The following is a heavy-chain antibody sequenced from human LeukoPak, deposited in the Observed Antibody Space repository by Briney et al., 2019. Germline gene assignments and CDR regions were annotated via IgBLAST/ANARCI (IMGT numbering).Heavy chain of an antibody. D-gene: IGHD3-22*01. J-gene: IGHJ6*02. Sequence: PGGSLRLSCAASGFSFSRYTMSWVRQAPGKGLEWVSSISYSSSYIYDADSMKGRFTISRDNAKNSLYLQMNSLRVEDTAVYYCAKDLYDSSGYYYDPLSYGMDVWGQGTTVTVSS. CDR2: ISYSSSYI. CDR3: AKDLYDSSGYYYDPLSYGMDV. CDR1: GFSFSRYT. V-gene: IGHV3-21*01.